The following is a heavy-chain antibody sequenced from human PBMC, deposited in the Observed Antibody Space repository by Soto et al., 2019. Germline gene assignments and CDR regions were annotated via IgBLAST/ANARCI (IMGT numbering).Heavy chain of an antibody. V-gene: IGHV4-39*01. CDR2: ISHTGSA. J-gene: IGHJ4*02. CDR3: VTYGDSGSYRRQRRLDF. D-gene: IGHD1-26*01. CDR1: GGSIKRDMYY. Sequence: SETLSLTCSVSGGSIKRDMYYWGWIRQPPGKGLEWIGSISHTGSAYYKSSLKSRVTISVDTSKNQFFLKMNSVTAADTAVYYCVTYGDSGSYRRQRRLDFWGQGTLVT.